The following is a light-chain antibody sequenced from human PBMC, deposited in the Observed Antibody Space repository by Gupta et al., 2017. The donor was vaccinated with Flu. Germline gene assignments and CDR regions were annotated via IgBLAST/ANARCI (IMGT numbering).Light chain of an antibody. CDR3: QQYNNWPGT. Sequence: IVMTQSPATLSVSPGERATPSCGDRHGVSSNLAWYQQKPGQAPRLLIYGASTRATGIPARFSGSGSGTDFTLTISSLQSEDFAVYYCQQYNNWPGTFGQGTKVEIK. V-gene: IGKV3-15*01. CDR1: HGVSSN. CDR2: GAS. J-gene: IGKJ1*01.